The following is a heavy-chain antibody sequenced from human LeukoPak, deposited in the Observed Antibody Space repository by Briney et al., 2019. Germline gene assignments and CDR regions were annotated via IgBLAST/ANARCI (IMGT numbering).Heavy chain of an antibody. CDR1: GGSFSGYY. V-gene: IGHV4-34*01. CDR3: ARAEINDYSRY. D-gene: IGHD4-11*01. CDR2: INHSGST. J-gene: IGHJ4*02. Sequence: KPSETLSLTCAVYGGSFSGYYWSWIRQPPGKGLEWIGEINHSGSTYYNPSLKSRVTISVDTSKNQFSLKLSSVTAADTAVYYCARAEINDYSRYWGQGIPVIVSS.